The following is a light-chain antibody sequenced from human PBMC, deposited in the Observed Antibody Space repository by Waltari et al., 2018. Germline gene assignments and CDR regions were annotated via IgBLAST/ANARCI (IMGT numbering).Light chain of an antibody. Sequence: QSALTQPASVSGSPGQSIPISCTGTSRDLGGYNFASWYQQHPGKAPKLMIYDVSNRPSGVSNRFSGSKSGNTASLTISGLQAEDEADYYCSSYTSSSTPFVFGSGTKVTVL. CDR1: SRDLGGYNF. V-gene: IGLV2-14*03. CDR3: SSYTSSSTPFV. CDR2: DVS. J-gene: IGLJ6*01.